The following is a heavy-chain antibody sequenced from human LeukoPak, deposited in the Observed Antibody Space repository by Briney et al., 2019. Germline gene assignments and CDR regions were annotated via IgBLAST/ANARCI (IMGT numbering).Heavy chain of an antibody. D-gene: IGHD6-13*01. J-gene: IGHJ4*02. CDR3: ASGGQQQLVLNY. CDR2: IYYSGST. V-gene: IGHV4-30-4*01. Sequence: SETLSLTCTVSGGSISSGDYYWSWIRQPPGKGLGWIGYIYYSGSTYYNPSLKSRVTISVDTSKNQFSLKLSSVTAADTAVYYCASGGQQQLVLNYWGQGTLVTVSS. CDR1: GGSISSGDYY.